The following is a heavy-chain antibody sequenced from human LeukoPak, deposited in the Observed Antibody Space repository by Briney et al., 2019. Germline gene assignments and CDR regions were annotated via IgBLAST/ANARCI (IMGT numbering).Heavy chain of an antibody. V-gene: IGHV4-30-2*01. CDR2: IYHSGNT. CDR1: GGSTNSGGFS. Sequence: SETLSLTCAVSGGSTNSGGFSWSWIRQPPGKDLEWIGYIYHSGNTYYNPSLKSRVTISVDRSKNQFSLRLSSVTAADTAVYYCARDPGPRVGSGYYYAWGQGTLVTVSS. J-gene: IGHJ5*02. CDR3: ARDPGPRVGSGYYYA. D-gene: IGHD3-22*01.